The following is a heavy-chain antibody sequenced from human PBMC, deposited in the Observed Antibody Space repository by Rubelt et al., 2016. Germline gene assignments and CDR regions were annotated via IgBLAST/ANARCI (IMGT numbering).Heavy chain of an antibody. D-gene: IGHD3-10*01. CDR1: GGSFSGYY. V-gene: IGHV4-34*01. CDR3: AGCRMGVHYYYYGMDV. J-gene: IGHJ6*02. CDR2: INHSGST. Sequence: QVQLQQWGAGLLKPSETLSLTCAVYGGSFSGYYWSWIRHPPGKGLEWIGEINHSGSTNYNPALKSRGTISVETSKNQFSLKLSSGTAADTAEYYCAGCRMGVHYYYYGMDVWGQGTTVTVSS.